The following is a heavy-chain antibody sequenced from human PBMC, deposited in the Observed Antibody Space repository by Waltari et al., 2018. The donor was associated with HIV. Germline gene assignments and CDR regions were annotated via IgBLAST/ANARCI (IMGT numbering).Heavy chain of an antibody. Sequence: QVQLVESGGGVVQPGRSLRLSCAASGFTFSSYAMHWVRQAPGKGLEWVAVISYDGSNKYYADSVKGRFTISRDNSKNTLYLQMNSLRAEDTAVYYCARGDTAMVRLDYWGQGTLVTVSS. V-gene: IGHV3-30*01. CDR1: GFTFSSYA. CDR2: ISYDGSNK. CDR3: ARGDTAMVRLDY. D-gene: IGHD5-18*01. J-gene: IGHJ4*02.